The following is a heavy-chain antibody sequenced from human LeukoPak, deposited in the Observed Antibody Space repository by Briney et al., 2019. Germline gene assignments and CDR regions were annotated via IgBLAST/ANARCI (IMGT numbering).Heavy chain of an antibody. CDR1: GYTFSNYY. J-gene: IGHJ4*02. D-gene: IGHD2-21*01. V-gene: IGHV1-46*01. Sequence: GASVKVSCKASGYTFSNYYMHWMRQAPGQGLEWMGIINPSGDNTYYAQKIQDRVTMTRDTSTSPVYMELSSLRSEDTAVYYCARDGERYSADYWGQGTLVTVSS. CDR2: INPSGDNT. CDR3: ARDGERYSADY.